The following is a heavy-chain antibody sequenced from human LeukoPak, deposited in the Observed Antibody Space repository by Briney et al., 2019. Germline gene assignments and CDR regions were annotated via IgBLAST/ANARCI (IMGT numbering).Heavy chain of an antibody. CDR3: AASSWYGSFDY. Sequence: SETLSLTCTVSGGSTSSYYWSWIRQPPGKGLEWIEYIYYSGSTNYNPSLKSRVTISVDTSKNQFSLKLSSVTAADTAVYYCAASSWYGSFDYWGQGTLVTVAS. CDR1: GGSTSSYY. D-gene: IGHD6-13*01. CDR2: IYYSGST. J-gene: IGHJ4*02. V-gene: IGHV4-59*08.